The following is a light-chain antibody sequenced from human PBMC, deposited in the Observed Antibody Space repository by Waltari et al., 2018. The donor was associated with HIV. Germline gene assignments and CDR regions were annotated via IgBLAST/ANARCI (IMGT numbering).Light chain of an antibody. V-gene: IGLV1-44*01. Sequence: SVLTQPPSASGTPGQRVSISCSGTNSNIGRNTVKWYQQVPGSAPKVVMDSNDHRPSGVPDRFSGSKSGTSASLAISGVQSGDEADYYCASWDDSLKAYIFGTGTKVTVL. CDR3: ASWDDSLKAYI. J-gene: IGLJ1*01. CDR2: SND. CDR1: NSNIGRNT.